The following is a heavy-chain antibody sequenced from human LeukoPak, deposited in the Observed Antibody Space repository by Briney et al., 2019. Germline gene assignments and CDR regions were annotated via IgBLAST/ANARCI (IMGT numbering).Heavy chain of an antibody. V-gene: IGHV4-61*08. CDR2: IYYSGST. J-gene: IGHJ4*02. CDR1: GGSISSGGYY. CDR3: ARTPNYGSGSYFDY. Sequence: SETLSLTCTVSGGSISSGGYYWSWIRQPPGKGLEWIGYIYYSGSTNYNPSLKSRVTISVDTSKNQFSLKLSSVTAADTAVYYCARTPNYGSGSYFDYWGQGTLVTVSS. D-gene: IGHD3-10*01.